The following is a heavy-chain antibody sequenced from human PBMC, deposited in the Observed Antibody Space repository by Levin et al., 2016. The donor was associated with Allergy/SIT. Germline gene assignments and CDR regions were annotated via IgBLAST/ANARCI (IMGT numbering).Heavy chain of an antibody. J-gene: IGHJ6*02. Sequence: GGSLRLSCAASGFTFSSYAMSWVRQAPGKGLEWVSAISGSGGSTYYADSVKGRFTISRDNSKNTLYLQMNSLRAEDTAVYYCAKAPVTYYYYYYGMDVWGQGTTVTVSS. CDR2: ISGSGGST. V-gene: IGHV3-23*01. D-gene: IGHD4-17*01. CDR1: GFTFSSYA. CDR3: AKAPVTYYYYYYGMDV.